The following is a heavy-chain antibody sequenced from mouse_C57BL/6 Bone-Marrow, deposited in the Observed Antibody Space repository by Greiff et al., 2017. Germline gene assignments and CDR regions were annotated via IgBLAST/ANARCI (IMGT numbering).Heavy chain of an antibody. CDR2: IDPENGDT. Sequence: VQLQQSGAELVRPGASVKLSCTASGFNIKDDYMHWVKQRPEQGLEWIGWIDPENGDTEYASKFQGKATITADTSSNTAYLQLSSLTSEDTAVYYGTTGYYYGSSPAWFAYWGQGTLVTVSA. CDR3: TTGYYYGSSPAWFAY. J-gene: IGHJ3*01. V-gene: IGHV14-4*01. D-gene: IGHD1-1*01. CDR1: GFNIKDDY.